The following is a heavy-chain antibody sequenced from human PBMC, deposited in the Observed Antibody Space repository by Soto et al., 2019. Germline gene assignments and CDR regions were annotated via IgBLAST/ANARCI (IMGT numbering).Heavy chain of an antibody. D-gene: IGHD3-9*01. CDR3: ARGDVLRYFDWLKSPYYYGMDV. V-gene: IGHV4-59*01. Sequence: PXETLSLTCTVSGGSISSYYWSWIRQPPGKGLEWIGYIYYSGSTNYNPSLKSRVTISVDTSKNQFSLKLSSVTAADTAVYYCARGDVLRYFDWLKSPYYYGMDVWGQGTTVTVSS. CDR2: IYYSGST. CDR1: GGSISSYY. J-gene: IGHJ6*02.